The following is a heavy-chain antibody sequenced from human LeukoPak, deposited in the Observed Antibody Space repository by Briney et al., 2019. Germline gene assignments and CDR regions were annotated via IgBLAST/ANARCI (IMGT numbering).Heavy chain of an antibody. CDR2: INPNSGGT. CDR3: ARVATTTAMASTGADY. J-gene: IGHJ4*02. V-gene: IGHV1-2*02. Sequence: GASVKVSCKASGYTFTGYYMHWVRQAPGQGLEWMGWINPNSGGTNYAQKFQGRVTMTRDTSISTAYMELSRLRSDDTAVYYCARVATTTAMASTGADYWGQGTLVTVSS. D-gene: IGHD5-18*01. CDR1: GYTFTGYY.